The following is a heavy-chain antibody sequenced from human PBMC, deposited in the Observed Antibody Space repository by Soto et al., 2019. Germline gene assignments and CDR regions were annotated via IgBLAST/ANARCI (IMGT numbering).Heavy chain of an antibody. D-gene: IGHD2-21*02. V-gene: IGHV1-18*01. CDR1: GYTFTSYG. J-gene: IGHJ4*02. CDR2: ISAYNGNT. Sequence: ASVKVSCKASGYTFTSYGISCLLQAPGQCLEWMGWISAYNGNTNYAQKLQGRVTMTTDTSTSTAYMELRSLRSDDTAVYYCARTDIVVVTALQAFDYWGQGTLVTVSS. CDR3: ARTDIVVVTALQAFDY.